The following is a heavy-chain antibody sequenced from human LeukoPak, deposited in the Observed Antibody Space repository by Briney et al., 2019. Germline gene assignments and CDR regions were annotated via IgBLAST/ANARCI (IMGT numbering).Heavy chain of an antibody. CDR1: GFTFSTYD. V-gene: IGHV3-13*01. CDR2: IGNAGDT. Sequence: GGSLRLSCAASGFTFSTYDMHWVRQATGKGLEWLSGIGNAGDTYYAGSVKGRFTVSRDNAKNSLYLQVNSLRVGDTAVYYCARAEDSGYYDLWYNYWGQGTLVTVSS. D-gene: IGHD3-22*01. CDR3: ARAEDSGYYDLWYNY. J-gene: IGHJ4*02.